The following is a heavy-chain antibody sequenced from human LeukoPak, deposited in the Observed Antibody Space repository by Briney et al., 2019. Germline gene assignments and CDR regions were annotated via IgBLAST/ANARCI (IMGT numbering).Heavy chain of an antibody. J-gene: IGHJ3*02. CDR2: IIPIFGTA. V-gene: IGHV1-69*13. D-gene: IGHD2-2*01. CDR1: GGTFSSYA. Sequence: VASVKVSCKASGGTFSSYAISWVRQAPGQGLEWMGGIIPIFGTANYAQKFQGRVTITADESTSTAYMELSSLRSEDTAVYYCARSRLPVPAANDAFDIWGQGTMVTVSS. CDR3: ARSRLPVPAANDAFDI.